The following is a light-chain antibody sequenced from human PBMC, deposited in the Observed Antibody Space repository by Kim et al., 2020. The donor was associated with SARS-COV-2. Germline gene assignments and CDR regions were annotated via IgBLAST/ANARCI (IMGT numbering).Light chain of an antibody. J-gene: IGKJ4*01. CDR1: QDIRNN. CDR2: DAS. Sequence: DIQMTQSPSSLSASVGDRVTITCQASQDIRNNLHWYQQKPGKAPNLLIYDASNLKTGVPSRFSGSASGTDFTFTISSLQTEDIATNYCQQYDDVPFGGGTKVDIK. V-gene: IGKV1-33*01. CDR3: QQYDDVP.